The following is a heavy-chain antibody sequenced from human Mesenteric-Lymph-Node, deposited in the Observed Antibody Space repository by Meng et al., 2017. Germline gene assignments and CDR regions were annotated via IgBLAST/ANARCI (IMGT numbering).Heavy chain of an antibody. V-gene: IGHV3-23*01. CDR3: AKDSFIVPNAFDA. J-gene: IGHJ3*01. CDR1: GFTFSSSS. CDR2: ISASGGST. D-gene: IGHD1-26*01. Sequence: GESLKISCVASGFTFSSSSMAWLRQAPGKGLEWVSGISASGGSTFYGDSVKGRFTISRDNSKNTLFLQINSLRAEDTAVYYCAKDSFIVPNAFDAWGPGTMVTVSS.